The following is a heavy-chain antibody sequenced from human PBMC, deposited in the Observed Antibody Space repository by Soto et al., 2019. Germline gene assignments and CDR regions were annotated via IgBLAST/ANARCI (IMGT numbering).Heavy chain of an antibody. D-gene: IGHD6-6*01. Sequence: GGSLRLSCAASGFTFSSYGMHWVRQAPGKGLEWVAVIWYDGSNKYYADSVKGRFTISRDNSKNTLYLQMNSLRAEDTAVYYCAREVLKSRSSGTRTWFDPWGQGPLVTVYS. J-gene: IGHJ5*02. CDR3: AREVLKSRSSGTRTWFDP. CDR1: GFTFSSYG. V-gene: IGHV3-33*01. CDR2: IWYDGSNK.